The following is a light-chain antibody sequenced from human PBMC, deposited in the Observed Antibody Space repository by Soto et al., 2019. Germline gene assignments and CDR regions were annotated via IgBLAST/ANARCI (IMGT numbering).Light chain of an antibody. V-gene: IGLV1-40*01. CDR2: GNS. Sequence: QSVLTQPPSVSGAPGQRVTISCTGSSSNIGAGYDVHWYQQLPGTAPKLLIYGNSNRPSGVPDRFSGSKSGTSASLAITGLQAEDEAAYYCQSYDSSRVVFGGGTKVTVL. CDR1: SSNIGAGYD. J-gene: IGLJ2*01. CDR3: QSYDSSRVV.